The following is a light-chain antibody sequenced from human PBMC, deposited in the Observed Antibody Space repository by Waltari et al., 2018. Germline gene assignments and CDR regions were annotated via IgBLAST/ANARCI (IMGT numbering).Light chain of an antibody. Sequence: DIVMTQSPLSLPVTPGEAASISCRSSQSLLHSNGYNYLDWYLQKPGQSPQLLIYLGSNRASGVPDRLSGSGSGTDFTLKSSRMEAEDVGVYYCMQALQTPYTFGQGTKLEIK. J-gene: IGKJ2*01. V-gene: IGKV2-28*01. CDR1: QSLLHSNGYNY. CDR3: MQALQTPYT. CDR2: LGS.